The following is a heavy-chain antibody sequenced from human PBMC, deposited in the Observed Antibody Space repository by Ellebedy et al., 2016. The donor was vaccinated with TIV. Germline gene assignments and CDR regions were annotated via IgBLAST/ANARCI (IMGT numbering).Heavy chain of an antibody. CDR2: IVGSGA. CDR1: GFTFSPYA. V-gene: IGHV3-23*01. CDR3: AKERTPGDGYWVFDN. J-gene: IGHJ4*02. D-gene: IGHD5-18*01. Sequence: GESLKISCAASGFTFSPYAMAWVRQAPGKGLEWVSGIVGSGAQKYADSVKGRFTISRDNSKRTVDLQTNSLRAEDTAVYFCAKERTPGDGYWVFDNWGQGTLVSVSS.